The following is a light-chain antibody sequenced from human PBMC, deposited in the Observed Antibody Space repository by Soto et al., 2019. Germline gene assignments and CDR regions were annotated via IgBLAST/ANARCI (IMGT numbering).Light chain of an antibody. J-gene: IGLJ2*01. Sequence: QSALTQPRSVSGSPGQSVTISCTGTSSDVGGYNYVSWYQQHPGKAPKLMIYDVSKRPSGVPDRFSGSKSGNMASLTISGLQAEDEADYYCCSYAGSVVVFGGGTKVTVL. V-gene: IGLV2-11*01. CDR3: CSYAGSVVV. CDR1: SSDVGGYNY. CDR2: DVS.